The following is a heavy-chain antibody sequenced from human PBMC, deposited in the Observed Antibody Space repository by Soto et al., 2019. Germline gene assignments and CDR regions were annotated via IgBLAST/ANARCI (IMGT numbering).Heavy chain of an antibody. Sequence: GGSLRLSCAASGFTFSSYGMHWVRQAPGKGLEWVAVISYDGSNKYYADSVKGRFTISRDNSKNTLYLQMNSLRAEDTAVYYCAKTDPVVPAALFDYWGQGTLVTVSS. J-gene: IGHJ4*02. CDR3: AKTDPVVPAALFDY. V-gene: IGHV3-30*18. CDR2: ISYDGSNK. D-gene: IGHD2-2*01. CDR1: GFTFSSYG.